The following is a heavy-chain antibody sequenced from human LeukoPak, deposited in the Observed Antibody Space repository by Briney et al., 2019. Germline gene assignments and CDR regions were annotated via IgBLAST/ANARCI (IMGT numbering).Heavy chain of an antibody. D-gene: IGHD3-3*01. Sequence: ASVKVSCKASGYTFTSYGISWVRQAPGQGLEWMGWISAYNGNTNYAQKLQGRVTMTTDTSTSTAYMELRSLRSDDTAVYYCARESGTTIFGLPYYGLDYWGQGTLVTVSS. CDR3: ARESGTTIFGLPYYGLDY. J-gene: IGHJ4*02. CDR1: GYTFTSYG. V-gene: IGHV1-18*01. CDR2: ISAYNGNT.